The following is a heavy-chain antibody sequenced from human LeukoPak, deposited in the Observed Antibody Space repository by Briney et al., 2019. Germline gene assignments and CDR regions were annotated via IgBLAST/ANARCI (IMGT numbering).Heavy chain of an antibody. CDR2: IYYSGDT. Sequence: SSETLSLTCTVSGYSISSGYYWGWIRQPPGKGLEWIGYIYYSGDTNYNPSLQSRVTVSVDTSKNQFSLKLTSVTAADTAVYYCVRGPYGSGISNWFDPWGQGTLVIVSS. CDR1: GYSISSGYY. CDR3: VRGPYGSGISNWFDP. J-gene: IGHJ5*02. D-gene: IGHD3-10*01. V-gene: IGHV4-38-2*02.